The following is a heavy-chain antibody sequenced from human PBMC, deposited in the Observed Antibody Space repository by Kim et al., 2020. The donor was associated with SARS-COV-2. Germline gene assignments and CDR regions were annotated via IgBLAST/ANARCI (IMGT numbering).Heavy chain of an antibody. V-gene: IGHV3-30*18. J-gene: IGHJ4*02. D-gene: IGHD5-12*01. CDR1: GFTFSSYG. Sequence: GGSLRLSCAASGFTFSSYGMHWVRQAPGKGLEWVAVISYDGSNKYYADSVKGRFTISRDNSKNTLYLQMNSLRAEDTAVYYCAKDREMATKGLAGYWGQGTLVTVSS. CDR3: AKDREMATKGLAGY. CDR2: ISYDGSNK.